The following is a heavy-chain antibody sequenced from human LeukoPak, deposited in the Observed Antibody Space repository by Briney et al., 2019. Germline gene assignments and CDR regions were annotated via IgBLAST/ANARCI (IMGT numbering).Heavy chain of an antibody. J-gene: IGHJ4*02. CDR1: GYTFTGYY. CDR2: INPNSGAT. D-gene: IGHD6-13*01. V-gene: IGHV1-2*02. Sequence: GASVKVSCKASGYTFTGYYMHWVRQAPGQGLEWMGWINPNSGATNYAQKFQGRVTMTRDTSISTAYMELSRLASDDTAVYYCARDDASNWSSDFDYWGQGTLVTVSS. CDR3: ARDDASNWSSDFDY.